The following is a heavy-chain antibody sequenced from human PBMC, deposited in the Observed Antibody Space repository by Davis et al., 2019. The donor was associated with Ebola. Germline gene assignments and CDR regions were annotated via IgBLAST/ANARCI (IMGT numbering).Heavy chain of an antibody. J-gene: IGHJ4*02. CDR3: ARGTTLTYGDYVGY. Sequence: GGSLRLSCAASGFTFSSYWMSWVRQAPGKGLEWVANIKQDGSEKYYVDSVKGRFTISRDNAKNSLYLQMNSLRAEDTAVYYCARGTTLTYGDYVGYWGQGTLVTVSS. CDR1: GFTFSSYW. V-gene: IGHV3-7*01. D-gene: IGHD4-17*01. CDR2: IKQDGSEK.